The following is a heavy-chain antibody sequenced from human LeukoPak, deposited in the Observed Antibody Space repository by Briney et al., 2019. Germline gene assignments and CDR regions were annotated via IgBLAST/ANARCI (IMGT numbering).Heavy chain of an antibody. CDR2: IYHSGST. CDR3: ARSVDGVLNDY. V-gene: IGHV4-30-2*01. D-gene: IGHD5-12*01. CDR1: GGSISSGGYS. Sequence: SQTLSLTCAVSGGSISSGGYSWSWIRQPPGKGLEWIGYIYHSGSTYYNPSLKSRVTMSVDRSKNQFSLKLSSVTAADTAVYYCARSVDGVLNDYWGQGTLVTVSS. J-gene: IGHJ4*02.